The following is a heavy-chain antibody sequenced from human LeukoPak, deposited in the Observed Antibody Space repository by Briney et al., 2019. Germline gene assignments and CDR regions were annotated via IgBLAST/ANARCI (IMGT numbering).Heavy chain of an antibody. V-gene: IGHV3-23*01. D-gene: IGHD1-26*01. Sequence: GGSLRLSCAASGFTFSSYAMSWVRQAPGKGLEWVSAISGSGGSTYYADSVKGRFTISRDNSKNTLYLQMNSLRAEDTAVYYCAKGPLVGATRVGGGYYYMDVWGKGTTVTVSS. CDR3: AKGPLVGATRVGGGYYYMDV. CDR2: ISGSGGST. CDR1: GFTFSSYA. J-gene: IGHJ6*03.